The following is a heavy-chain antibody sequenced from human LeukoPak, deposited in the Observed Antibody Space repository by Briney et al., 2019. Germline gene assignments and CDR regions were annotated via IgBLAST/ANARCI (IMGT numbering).Heavy chain of an antibody. CDR2: IIPIFGTA. V-gene: IGHV1-69*13. D-gene: IGHD5-12*01. Sequence: SVKVSCKASGGTFSSYAISWVRQAPGQGLEWMGGIIPIFGTANYAQKFQGRVTITADESTSTAYMELSSLRSEDTAVYFCAREDRNGNSGYAIGDWGQGILVTVSS. CDR3: AREDRNGNSGYAIGD. J-gene: IGHJ4*02. CDR1: GGTFSSYA.